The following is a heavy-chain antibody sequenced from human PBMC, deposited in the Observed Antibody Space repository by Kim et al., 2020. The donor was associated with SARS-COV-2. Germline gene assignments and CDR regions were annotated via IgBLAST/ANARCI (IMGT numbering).Heavy chain of an antibody. D-gene: IGHD6-6*01. J-gene: IGHJ4*02. Sequence: ASVKVSCKASGYTFTGYAMHWVRQAPGQGLEWMGWINPNSGGTNYAQKFQGRVTITRDTSISTAYMELSRLRSDDTAVYYCARDRGTIAARPSDHDYWGQGTLVTVSS. V-gene: IGHV1-2*02. CDR3: ARDRGTIAARPSDHDY. CDR2: INPNSGGT. CDR1: GYTFTGYA.